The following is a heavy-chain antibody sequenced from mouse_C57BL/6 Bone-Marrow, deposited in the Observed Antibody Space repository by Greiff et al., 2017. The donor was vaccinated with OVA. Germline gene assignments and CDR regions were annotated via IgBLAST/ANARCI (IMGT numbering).Heavy chain of an antibody. CDR1: GYTFTGYW. J-gene: IGHJ1*03. CDR2: IYPGTGST. D-gene: IGHD2-4*01. Sequence: QVQLQQPGAELVKPGASVKMSCKASGYTFTGYWITWVKQRPGQGLEWIGDIYPGTGSTNYNEKLKSKATLTVDTSSSTAYMQLSSLTSEDSAVYYCARGGYYEYGYFDVWGTGTTVTVSS. CDR3: ARGGYYEYGYFDV. V-gene: IGHV1-55*01.